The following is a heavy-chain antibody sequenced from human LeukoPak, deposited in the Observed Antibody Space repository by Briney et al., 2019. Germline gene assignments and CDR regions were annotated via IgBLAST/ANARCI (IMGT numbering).Heavy chain of an antibody. CDR1: GGSISSYY. D-gene: IGHD6-13*01. J-gene: IGHJ5*02. Sequence: SETLSLTCTVSGGSISSYYWSWIRQPPGKGLEWIGYFYYSGSTKYNPSLKSRVTISVDTSKNQFSLKLSSVTAADTAVYYCVGSSSFYWFDPWGQGTLVTVSS. V-gene: IGHV4-59*08. CDR2: FYYSGST. CDR3: VGSSSFYWFDP.